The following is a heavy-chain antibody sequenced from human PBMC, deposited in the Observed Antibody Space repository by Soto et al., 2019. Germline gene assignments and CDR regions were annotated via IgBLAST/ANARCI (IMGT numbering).Heavy chain of an antibody. D-gene: IGHD5-18*01. CDR3: ARHSGYSYGFDY. CDR1: GDSINTRSYY. Sequence: SETLSLTCTVSGDSINTRSYYWGWIRQPPGKGLEWIANIFSSGTTDYNPSLKSRVTISIDTSKNLFSLDVRSVAAADTAVYFCARHSGYSYGFDYWGQGVLVTVS. CDR2: IFSSGTT. J-gene: IGHJ4*02. V-gene: IGHV4-39*01.